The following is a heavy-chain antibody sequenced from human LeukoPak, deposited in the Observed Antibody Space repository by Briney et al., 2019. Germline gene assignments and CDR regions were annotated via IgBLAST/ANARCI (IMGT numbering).Heavy chain of an antibody. D-gene: IGHD3-22*01. CDR1: GGSISSYY. Sequence: SETLSLTCTVSGGSISSYYWSWIWQPAGKGLEWIGRVYTNGNTNYNPSFKSRVAMSVDTSKNQFSLKLSSVTAADTAVYYCARGDSSGSFDYWGQGTLVTVSS. CDR2: VYTNGNT. CDR3: ARGDSSGSFDY. V-gene: IGHV4-4*07. J-gene: IGHJ4*02.